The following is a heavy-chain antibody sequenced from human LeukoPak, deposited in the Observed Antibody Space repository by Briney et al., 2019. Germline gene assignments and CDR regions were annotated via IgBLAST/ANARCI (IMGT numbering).Heavy chain of an antibody. CDR1: GFTFSSYG. J-gene: IGHJ4*02. V-gene: IGHV3-30*18. D-gene: IGHD6-19*01. CDR3: AKDQEQWLGGASY. Sequence: GGSLRLSCAASGFTFSSYGMHWVRQAPGKGLEWAAVISYDGSNKYYADSVKGRFTISRDNSKNTLYLQMNSLRAEDTAVYYCAKDQEQWLGGASYWGQGTLVTVSS. CDR2: ISYDGSNK.